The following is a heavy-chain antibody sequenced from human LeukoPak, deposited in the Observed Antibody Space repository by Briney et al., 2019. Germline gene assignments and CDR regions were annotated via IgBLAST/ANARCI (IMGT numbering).Heavy chain of an antibody. CDR3: ARLWGKGHGTGAGPIDT. CDR2: VYHSGST. D-gene: IGHD3-16*01. Sequence: SETLSLTCTVTAYSISSGYYWGWIRQPPGKGLECIGGVYHSGSTFYDPSLRSRVTISADTSTNQLSLKLNSLTATATAVCSLARLWGKGHGTGAGPIDTWGQGTLCTVSS. V-gene: IGHV4-38-2*02. CDR1: AYSISSGYY. J-gene: IGHJ5*02.